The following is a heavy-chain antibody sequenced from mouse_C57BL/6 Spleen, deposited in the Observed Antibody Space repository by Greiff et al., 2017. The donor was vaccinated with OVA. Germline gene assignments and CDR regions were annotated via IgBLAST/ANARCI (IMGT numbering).Heavy chain of an antibody. J-gene: IGHJ2*01. CDR1: GYAFSSSW. Sequence: QVQLQQSGPELVKPGASVKISCKASGYAFSSSWMNWVKQRPGKGLEWIGRIYPGDGDTNYNGKFKGKATLTAAKSSSTAYMQLSSLTSEDSAVYFCAREDFYYWGQGTTLTVSS. V-gene: IGHV1-82*01. CDR2: IYPGDGDT. CDR3: AREDFYY.